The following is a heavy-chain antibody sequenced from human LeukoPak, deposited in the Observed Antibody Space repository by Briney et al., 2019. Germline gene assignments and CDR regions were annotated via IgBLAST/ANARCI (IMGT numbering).Heavy chain of an antibody. CDR2: IYYSGST. D-gene: IGHD3-22*01. CDR1: GGSISSGGYY. Sequence: SETLSLTCTVSGGSISSGGYYRSWIRQHPGKGLEWIGYIYYSGSTYYNPSLKSRITISVDTSGNQFSLKLSSVTAADTAVYYCARDRSGYYYGAFDIWGQGTMVTVSS. J-gene: IGHJ3*02. CDR3: ARDRSGYYYGAFDI. V-gene: IGHV4-31*03.